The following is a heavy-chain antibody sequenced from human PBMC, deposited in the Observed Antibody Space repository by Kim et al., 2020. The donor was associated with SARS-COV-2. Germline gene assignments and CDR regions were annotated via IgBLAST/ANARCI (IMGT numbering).Heavy chain of an antibody. D-gene: IGHD3-9*01. J-gene: IGHJ3*02. CDR3: AKRAYDILTGYYIRAFDI. V-gene: IGHV4-39*01. Sequence: KSRVTISVDTSKNQFSLKLSSVTAADTAVYYCAKRAYDILTGYYIRAFDIWGQGTMVTVSS.